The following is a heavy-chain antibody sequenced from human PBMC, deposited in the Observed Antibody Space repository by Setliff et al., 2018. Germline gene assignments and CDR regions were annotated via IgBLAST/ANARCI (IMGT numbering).Heavy chain of an antibody. CDR2: IYYSGST. CDR1: GGSISSSSYY. J-gene: IGHJ5*02. D-gene: IGHD3-10*01. Sequence: SETLSLTCTVSGGSISSSSYYWGWIRQPPGKGLEWIGSIYYSGSTYYNPSLKSRVTISVDTSKNQFSLKLSSVIAADTAVYYCALNPSWFGELFAWFDPWGQGTLVTVSS. CDR3: ALNPSWFGELFAWFDP. V-gene: IGHV4-39*01.